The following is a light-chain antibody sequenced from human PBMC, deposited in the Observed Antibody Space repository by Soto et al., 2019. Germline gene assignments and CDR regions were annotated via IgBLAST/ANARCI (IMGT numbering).Light chain of an antibody. Sequence: QSALTQPPSVSGAPGQRVTISCTGRSSNIGAGYDVHWYQQLPGTAPKLLIYGNNNRPSGVLDRFSGSKSGTSASLAITGLQAEDEADYYCQSYDSSLSGSVFGGGTKLTVL. CDR1: SSNIGAGYD. CDR2: GNN. J-gene: IGLJ2*01. CDR3: QSYDSSLSGSV. V-gene: IGLV1-40*01.